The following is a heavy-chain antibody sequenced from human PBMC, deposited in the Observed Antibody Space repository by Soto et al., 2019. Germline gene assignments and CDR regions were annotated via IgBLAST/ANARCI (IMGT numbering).Heavy chain of an antibody. CDR3: ARDYGATSPDYFDY. J-gene: IGHJ4*02. CDR2: ISAHSGNT. D-gene: IGHD4-17*01. Sequence: ASVKVSCKTSGYTFTSYNINWVRQAPGQGLEWLGWISAHSGNTKYIEKVQGRITMTTDTSTKTGYMELWSLTPDDTAVYFCARDYGATSPDYFDYWVQGTMVTVYS. CDR1: GYTFTSYN. V-gene: IGHV1-18*04.